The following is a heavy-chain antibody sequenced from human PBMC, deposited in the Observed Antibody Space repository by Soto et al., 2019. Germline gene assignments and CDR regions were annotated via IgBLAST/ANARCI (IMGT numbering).Heavy chain of an antibody. Sequence: QLQLVQSGPEVKKPGTSVKVSCKASGFTFTYSAMQWVRQARRQGLEWIGWIVVGSGNTNYAPKFQGRVTPTWELSRPTAYMELSSLRSEVTAVYYCAAGYYYGSGDTKGRLDWCQGTLGTVS. D-gene: IGHD3-22*01. V-gene: IGHV1-58*02. CDR3: AAGYYYGSGDTKGRLD. CDR2: IVVGSGNT. CDR1: GFTFTYSA. J-gene: IGHJ4*02.